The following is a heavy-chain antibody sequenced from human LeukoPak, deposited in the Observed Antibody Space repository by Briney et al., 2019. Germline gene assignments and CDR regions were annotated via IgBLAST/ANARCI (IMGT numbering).Heavy chain of an antibody. D-gene: IGHD6-6*01. CDR2: IFYSGNT. V-gene: IGHV4-30-4*08. CDR3: ATTARHCSDY. Sequence: SETLSLTCTVSGGSINTSDYYWSWIRQPPGKGLEWIGYIFYSGNTYYNPSLKSRVIISIDTSKNQFSLRLSSVTAADTAVYYCATTARHCSDYWGQGTLVTVSS. CDR1: GGSINTSDYY. J-gene: IGHJ4*02.